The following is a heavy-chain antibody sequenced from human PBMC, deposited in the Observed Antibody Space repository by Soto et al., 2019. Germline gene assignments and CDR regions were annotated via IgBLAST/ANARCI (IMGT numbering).Heavy chain of an antibody. D-gene: IGHD2-21*01. CDR1: GGSISSSNW. CDR3: ARFAGSIKIMAF. CDR2: IYHSGST. V-gene: IGHV4-4*02. Sequence: QVQLQESGPVLVKPSWTLSLTCAVSGGSISSSNWWSWVRQPPGTGLEWIGEIYHSGSTNYKPSLTRRVTISVDKSKNQFSLKLSSVTAAETAVYYCARFAGSIKIMAFCGHGTTVTVS. J-gene: IGHJ6*02.